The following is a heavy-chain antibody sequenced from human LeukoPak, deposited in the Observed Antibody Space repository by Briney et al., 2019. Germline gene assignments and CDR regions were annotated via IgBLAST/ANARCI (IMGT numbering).Heavy chain of an antibody. CDR3: AREVLSLGYYYMDV. J-gene: IGHJ6*03. CDR2: TSYDGSNK. Sequence: PGGSLRLSCAASGFTFSSYAMHWVRQAPGKGLEWVAVTSYDGSNKYYADSVKGRFTISRDNSKNTLYLQMNSLRAEDTAVYYCAREVLSLGYYYMDVWGKGTTVTVSS. D-gene: IGHD3-16*02. CDR1: GFTFSSYA. V-gene: IGHV3-30*04.